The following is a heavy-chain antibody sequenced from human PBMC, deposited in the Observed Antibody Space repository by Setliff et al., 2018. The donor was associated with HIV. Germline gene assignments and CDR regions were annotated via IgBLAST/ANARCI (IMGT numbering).Heavy chain of an antibody. CDR1: GYGFTRKI. CDR3: ARDVGSVWHNWFDP. Sequence: ASVKVSCKASGYGFTRKIIHWVRQAPGQRLEWMGWINVGSGNTKYSLRFQGRVTLTRDTSATTAYMELNSLRSEDTAVYYCARDVGSVWHNWFDPWGQGTLVTVSS. D-gene: IGHD6-19*01. J-gene: IGHJ5*02. CDR2: INVGSGNT. V-gene: IGHV1-3*01.